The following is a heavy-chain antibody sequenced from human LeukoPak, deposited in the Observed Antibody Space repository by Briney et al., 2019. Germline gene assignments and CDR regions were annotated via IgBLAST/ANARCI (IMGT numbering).Heavy chain of an antibody. CDR1: GGTFSSYA. Sequence: GASVKVSCKASGGTFSSYAISWVRQAPGQGLEWMGGIIPIFGTANYAQKFQGRVTITTDESTSIAYMELSSLRSEDTAVYYCARDNYAGANWFDPWGQGTLVTVSS. D-gene: IGHD1-7*01. CDR3: ARDNYAGANWFDP. V-gene: IGHV1-69*05. J-gene: IGHJ5*02. CDR2: IIPIFGTA.